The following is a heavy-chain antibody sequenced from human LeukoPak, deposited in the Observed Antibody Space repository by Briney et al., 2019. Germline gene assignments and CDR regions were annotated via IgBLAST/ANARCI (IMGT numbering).Heavy chain of an antibody. J-gene: IGHJ6*02. V-gene: IGHV4-30-4*01. Sequence: SETLSLTCTVSGGSISSGDYYWSWIRQPPGTGLEWIGYIYYSGSTYYNPSLKSRVTISVDTSKNQFSLKLSSVTAADTAVYYRARGSQRRRGMDVWGQGTTVTVSS. CDR3: ARGSQRRRGMDV. D-gene: IGHD6-25*01. CDR2: IYYSGST. CDR1: GGSISSGDYY.